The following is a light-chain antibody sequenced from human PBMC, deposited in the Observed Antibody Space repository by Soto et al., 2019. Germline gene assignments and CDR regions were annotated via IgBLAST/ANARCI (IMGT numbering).Light chain of an antibody. V-gene: IGKV1-5*01. CDR3: QQHNGF. CDR2: AAS. J-gene: IGKJ4*01. Sequence: DIQMTQSPSTLSASVGDRVTITCRASQSISSWLAWYQQKPGKAPKLLIYAASSLESGVPSRFSGSGSGTEFTLTISSLQPEDFATYYCQQHNGFFGGGTKVDIK. CDR1: QSISSW.